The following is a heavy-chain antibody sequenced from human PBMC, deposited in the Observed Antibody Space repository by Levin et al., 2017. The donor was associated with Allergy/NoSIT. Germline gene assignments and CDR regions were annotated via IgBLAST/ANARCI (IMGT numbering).Heavy chain of an antibody. V-gene: IGHV3-23*01. D-gene: IGHD3-3*01. Sequence: PGGSLRLSCRFFFSRNAISWVRQAPGKGLEWVSAISSNGDNTYYADSVEGRFTISRDKSENTVFLQMSSLRAEDTAVYYCAKVTHYDFWSGYSHYYAFDVWGQGTTVTVSS. CDR1: FFFSRNA. CDR3: AKVTHYDFWSGYSHYYAFDV. CDR2: ISSNGDNT. J-gene: IGHJ6*02.